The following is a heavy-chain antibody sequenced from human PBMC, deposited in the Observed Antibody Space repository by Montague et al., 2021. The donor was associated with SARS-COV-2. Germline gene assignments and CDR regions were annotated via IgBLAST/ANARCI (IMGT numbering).Heavy chain of an antibody. CDR2: IYYSGST. V-gene: IGHV4-39*01. J-gene: IGHJ6*02. Sequence: SETLSLTCSVSGGSITSGSYYWGWIRQSPDKGLEWIGNIYYSGSTYYNPSLKSRVTISVDTSKYQFSLKLSSVTAADTAVYYCVSLWRYGSVSHYALLGYYNYGVDVWGQGTTVTVSS. CDR1: GGSITSGSYY. D-gene: IGHD3-10*01. CDR3: VSLWRYGSVSHYALLGYYNYGVDV.